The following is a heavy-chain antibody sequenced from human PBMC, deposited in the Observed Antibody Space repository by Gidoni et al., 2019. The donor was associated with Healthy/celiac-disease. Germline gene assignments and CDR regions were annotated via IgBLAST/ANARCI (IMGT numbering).Heavy chain of an antibody. J-gene: IGHJ4*02. V-gene: IGHV3-23*01. D-gene: IGHD3-10*01. CDR3: AKDHYYGSGSYSVY. CDR2: ISGSGGST. CDR1: GFTFSSYA. Sequence: EVQLLESGGGLVQPGGSLRLSCAASGFTFSSYAMSWVRQAPGKGLEWVSAISGSGGSTYYADSVQGRFTISRDNSKNTLYLQMNSLRAEDTAVYYCAKDHYYGSGSYSVYGGQGTLVTVSS.